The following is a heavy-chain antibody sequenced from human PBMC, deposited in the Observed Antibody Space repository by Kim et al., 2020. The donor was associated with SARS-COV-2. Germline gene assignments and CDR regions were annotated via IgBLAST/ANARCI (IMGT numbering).Heavy chain of an antibody. CDR2: ISSSSSYI. CDR1: GFTFSSYS. Sequence: GGSLRLSCAASGFTFSSYSMNWVRQAPGKGLEWVSSISSSSSYIYYADSVKGRFTISRDNAKNSLYLQMNSLRAEDTAVYYCARDSGGATGDSSGYDYWGQGTLVTVSS. D-gene: IGHD3-22*01. CDR3: ARDSGGATGDSSGYDY. V-gene: IGHV3-21*01. J-gene: IGHJ4*02.